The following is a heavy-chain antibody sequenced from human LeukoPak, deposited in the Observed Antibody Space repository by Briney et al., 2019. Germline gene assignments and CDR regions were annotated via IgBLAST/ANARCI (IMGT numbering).Heavy chain of an antibody. CDR2: INHSGST. V-gene: IGHV4-34*01. J-gene: IGHJ4*02. CDR3: ARGAVAGLYY. CDR1: GGSFSGYY. D-gene: IGHD6-19*01. Sequence: SETLSLTCAVYGGSFSGYYWSWIRQPPGKGPEWIGEINHSGSTNYNPSLKSRVTISVDTSKNQFSLKLSSVTAADTAVYYCARGAVAGLYYWGQGTLVTVSS.